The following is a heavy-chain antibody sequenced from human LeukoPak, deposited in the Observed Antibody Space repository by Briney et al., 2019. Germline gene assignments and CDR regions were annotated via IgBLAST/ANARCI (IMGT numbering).Heavy chain of an antibody. Sequence: GGSLRLSCAASGFTFSSYGMHWVRQAPGKGLEWVAVIWYDGSNKYYADSVKGRFTISRDNSKNTLYLQINSLRAEDTAVYYCARARYGDYVIDYWGQGTLVTVSS. CDR3: ARARYGDYVIDY. J-gene: IGHJ4*02. D-gene: IGHD4-17*01. CDR1: GFTFSSYG. V-gene: IGHV3-33*01. CDR2: IWYDGSNK.